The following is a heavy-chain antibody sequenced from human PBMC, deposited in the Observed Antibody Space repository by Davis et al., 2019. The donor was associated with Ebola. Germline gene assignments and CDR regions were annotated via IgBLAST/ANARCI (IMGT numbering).Heavy chain of an antibody. J-gene: IGHJ2*01. V-gene: IGHV4-61*09. Sequence: SEPLSLTCTVSGDSISSGSYYWSWIRQPAGKGLEWIGHIYTSGSTNYNPSPKSLVTISLYTPKNQFSLKLRSVTAADTAVYFCARLSGLFSSSSGALYFDLWGRGTLVSVSS. CDR2: IYTSGST. CDR3: ARLSGLFSSSSGALYFDL. D-gene: IGHD6-6*01. CDR1: GDSISSGSYY.